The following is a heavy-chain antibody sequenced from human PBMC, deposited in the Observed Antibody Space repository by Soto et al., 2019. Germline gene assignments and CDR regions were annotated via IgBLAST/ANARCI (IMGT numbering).Heavy chain of an antibody. CDR2: ISGSDNST. V-gene: IGHV3-23*01. CDR1: GFTFSSYA. J-gene: IGHJ4*02. CDR3: AKDRHYPRDYFHY. Sequence: PGGSLRLSCAASGFTFSSYAMSWVRQAPGKGLEWVSAISGSDNSTYYADSVRGRFTISRDNSKNTVFLHMDSLSAEDTAVYYCAKDRHYPRDYFHYWGQGTLVTISS. D-gene: IGHD3-10*01.